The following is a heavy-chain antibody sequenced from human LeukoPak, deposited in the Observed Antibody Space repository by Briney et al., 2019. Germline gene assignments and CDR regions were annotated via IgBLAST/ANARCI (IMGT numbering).Heavy chain of an antibody. CDR3: ARGPRGSGGDY. D-gene: IGHD3-16*01. J-gene: IGHJ4*02. V-gene: IGHV4-34*01. CDR2: INHSGST. CDR1: GGSFSGYY. Sequence: SETLSLTCAVYGGSFSGYYWSWIRQPPGKGLEWIGEINHSGSTNYNPSLKSRVTISVDTSKNQFSLKLSSVTAADTAVYYCARGPRGSGGDYWGQGTLVTVSS.